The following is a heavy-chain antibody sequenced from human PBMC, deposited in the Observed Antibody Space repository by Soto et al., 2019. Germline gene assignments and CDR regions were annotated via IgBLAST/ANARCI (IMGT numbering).Heavy chain of an antibody. Sequence: PGGSLRLSCAASGFTFSSYGMHWVRQAPGKGLEWVAVIWYDGSNKYYADSVKGRFTISRDNSKNTLYLEMNSLRAEDTAVYYCARDWSSGKPPRYYFDYWGQGTLVTVSS. V-gene: IGHV3-33*01. CDR2: IWYDGSNK. D-gene: IGHD3-22*01. CDR3: ARDWSSGKPPRYYFDY. J-gene: IGHJ4*02. CDR1: GFTFSSYG.